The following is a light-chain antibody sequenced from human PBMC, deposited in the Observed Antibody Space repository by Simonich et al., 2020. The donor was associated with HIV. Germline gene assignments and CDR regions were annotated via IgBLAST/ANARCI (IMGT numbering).Light chain of an antibody. Sequence: QSALTQPASVSGSPGQSVTISCPGTSSAVGGYNLVSWYQKHPGKAPKLMIYEGSKRPSGVSNRFSGSKSGNTASLTISGLQAEDEADYYCCSYTSSSTWVFGGGTKLTVL. V-gene: IGLV2-14*02. J-gene: IGLJ3*02. CDR1: SSAVGGYNL. CDR3: CSYTSSSTWV. CDR2: EGS.